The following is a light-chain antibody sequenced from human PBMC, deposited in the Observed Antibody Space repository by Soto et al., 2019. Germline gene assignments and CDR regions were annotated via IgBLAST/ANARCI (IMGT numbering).Light chain of an antibody. J-gene: IGKJ1*01. Sequence: IQMTQSPSSVSDSVGDRDTIPCRASQGISSCLAWYQQKPGKAPKLLIYAASTLQSGVPSRFSGSGSGKEFTLTISSLQSEDLALYYCQHYNNWSLTFGHGTKVDIK. V-gene: IGKV1-9*01. CDR1: QGISSC. CDR2: AAS. CDR3: QHYNNWSLT.